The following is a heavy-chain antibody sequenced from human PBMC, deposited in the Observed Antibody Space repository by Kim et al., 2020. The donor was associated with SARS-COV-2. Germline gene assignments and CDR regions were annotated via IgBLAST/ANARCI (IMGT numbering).Heavy chain of an antibody. CDR1: GFTFTTYS. V-gene: IGHV3-21*01. Sequence: GGSLRLSCAASGFTFTTYSMNWVRQAPGKGLEWVSSISSGSSYIYYADSVKGRFTISRDNAKNSLYLQMNSLRAEDTAVYYCARVGITMTKSMDVWGQGTTVTVSS. CDR3: ARVGITMTKSMDV. D-gene: IGHD3-22*01. CDR2: ISSGSSYI. J-gene: IGHJ6*02.